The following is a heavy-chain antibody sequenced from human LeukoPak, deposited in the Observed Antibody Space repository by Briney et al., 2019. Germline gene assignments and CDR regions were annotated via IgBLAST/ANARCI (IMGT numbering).Heavy chain of an antibody. Sequence: PSETLSLTCTVSGGSVSSGSYYWSWLRQPPGKGLEWIGYIYYSGSTNYNPSLKSRVTISVDTSKNQFSLKLSSVTAADTAVCYCARENLWFGELLPFDPWGQGTLVTVSS. J-gene: IGHJ5*02. CDR2: IYYSGST. CDR3: ARENLWFGELLPFDP. D-gene: IGHD3-10*01. V-gene: IGHV4-61*01. CDR1: GGSVSSGSYY.